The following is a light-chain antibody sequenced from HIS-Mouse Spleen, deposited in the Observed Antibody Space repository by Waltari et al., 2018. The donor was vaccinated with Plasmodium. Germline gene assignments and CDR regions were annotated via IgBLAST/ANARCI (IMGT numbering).Light chain of an antibody. V-gene: IGKV3-11*01. Sequence: EIVLTQSQATLSLSPGERATLSCRASQRVSSYLAWYQQKPGQAPRLLIYDASNRATGIPARFSGSGSGTDFTLTISSLEPEDFAVYYCQQRSNWPRVLTFGGGTKVEIK. J-gene: IGKJ4*01. CDR1: QRVSSY. CDR2: DAS. CDR3: QQRSNWPRVLT.